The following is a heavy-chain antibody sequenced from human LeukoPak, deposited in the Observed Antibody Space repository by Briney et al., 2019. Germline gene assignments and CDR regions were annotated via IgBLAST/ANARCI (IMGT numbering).Heavy chain of an antibody. V-gene: IGHV1-2*02. CDR1: GYGFSDYY. CDR3: ARGAEAETSPLDF. CDR2: INPKSGAA. J-gene: IGHJ4*02. D-gene: IGHD6-13*01. Sequence: ASVRVSCKASGYGFSDYYMHWVRQAPGQGLEWLGWINPKSGAADYAQEFRGRVTMTRDTSINTDYLEMKTVTSDDTAVYYCARGAEAETSPLDFWGQGTLVIVS.